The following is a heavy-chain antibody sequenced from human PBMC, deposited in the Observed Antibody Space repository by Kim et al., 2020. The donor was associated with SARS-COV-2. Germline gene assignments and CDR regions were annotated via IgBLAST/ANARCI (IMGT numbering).Heavy chain of an antibody. CDR2: IYYSGST. Sequence: SETLSLTCTVSGGSISSYYWSWIRQPPGKGLEWIGYIYYSGSTNYNPSLKSRVTISVDTTKNQSFLKLISVTAADTAVYYCARDLFYYGSGSYHDAFDI. V-gene: IGHV4-59*13. D-gene: IGHD3-10*01. CDR1: GGSISSYY. J-gene: IGHJ3*02. CDR3: ARDLFYYGSGSYHDAFDI.